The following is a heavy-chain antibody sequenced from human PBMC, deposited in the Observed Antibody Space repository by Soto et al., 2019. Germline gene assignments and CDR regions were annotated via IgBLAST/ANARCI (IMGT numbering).Heavy chain of an antibody. CDR2: ISGSGGTA. CDR3: AKGRGQNWNFDY. J-gene: IGHJ4*02. D-gene: IGHD1-1*01. CDR1: GFTFSSYA. Sequence: EVQLLESGGGSVQPGGSLRLSCVASGFTFSSYAMHWVRRPPGKGLEWVSSISGSGGTAYYADSVKGRFSISRDSLVNTLYLQMNSRRAEDTAVYYCAKGRGQNWNFDYWSQGTLVTVSP. V-gene: IGHV3-23*01.